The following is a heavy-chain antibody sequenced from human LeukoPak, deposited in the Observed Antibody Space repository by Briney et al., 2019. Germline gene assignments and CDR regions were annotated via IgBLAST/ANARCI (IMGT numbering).Heavy chain of an antibody. Sequence: PSQTLSLTCTVSGGSISSGGYYWSWIRQHPGKGLEWIGYIYYSGSTYYNPSLKSRVTISVDTSKNQFSLKLSSVTAADTAVYYCARDLYGSGTRFDYWGQGTLVTVSS. CDR2: IYYSGST. V-gene: IGHV4-31*03. J-gene: IGHJ4*02. CDR3: ARDLYGSGTRFDY. D-gene: IGHD3-10*01. CDR1: GGSISSGGYY.